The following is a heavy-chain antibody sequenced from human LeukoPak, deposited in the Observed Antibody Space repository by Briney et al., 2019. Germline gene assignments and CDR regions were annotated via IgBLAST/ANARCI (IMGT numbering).Heavy chain of an antibody. J-gene: IGHJ4*02. CDR3: ARGRGSWYDSSGSPYIRFDY. CDR1: GYTFTGYF. Sequence: ASVKVSCKASGYTFTGYFIHWVRQAPGQGLEWMGWINPDSGGTNYAQKFQGRATMTRDTSISTAYMELSRLRSDDSAMYYCARGRGSWYDSSGSPYIRFDYWGQGTLVTVSS. CDR2: INPDSGGT. D-gene: IGHD3-22*01. V-gene: IGHV1-2*02.